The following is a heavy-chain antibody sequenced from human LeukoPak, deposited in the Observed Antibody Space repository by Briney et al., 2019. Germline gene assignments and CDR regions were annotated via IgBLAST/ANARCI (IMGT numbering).Heavy chain of an antibody. Sequence: PSETLSLTCAVYGGSFSGHYWSWIRQPPGKGLEWIGEINHSGSTNYNPSLKSRVTISVDTSKNQFSLKLSSVTAADTAVYYCARGGQLVDSFHAFDIWGQGTMVTVSS. D-gene: IGHD6-6*01. CDR1: GGSFSGHY. CDR2: INHSGST. J-gene: IGHJ3*02. V-gene: IGHV4-34*01. CDR3: ARGGQLVDSFHAFDI.